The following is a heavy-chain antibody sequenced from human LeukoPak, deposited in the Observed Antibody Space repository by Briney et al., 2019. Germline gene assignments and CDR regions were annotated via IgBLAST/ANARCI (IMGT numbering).Heavy chain of an antibody. J-gene: IGHJ6*03. CDR3: ARTTYYYDSSGSRYYYMDV. CDR2: IYYSGST. D-gene: IGHD3-22*01. Sequence: SETLSLTCTVSGGSISSSSYYWGWIRQPPGKGLEWIGSIYYSGSTYYNPSLKSRVTISVDTSKNQFSLKLSSVTAADTAVHYCARTTYYYDSSGSRYYYMDVWGKGTTVTVSS. CDR1: GGSISSSSYY. V-gene: IGHV4-39*07.